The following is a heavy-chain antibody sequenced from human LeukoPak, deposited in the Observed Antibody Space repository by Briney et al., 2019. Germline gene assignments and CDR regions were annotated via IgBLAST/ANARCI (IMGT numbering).Heavy chain of an antibody. D-gene: IGHD2-2*02. V-gene: IGHV3-48*03. Sequence: PGGSLRLSCAASGFTFSSYEMNWVRQAPGKGLEWVSYISSSGSTIYYADSVKGRFTISRDNSNNTLYLQMNSLRAEDTAIYYCATIPLKGSEYFPHWGQGTLVTVSS. CDR2: ISSSGSTI. J-gene: IGHJ1*01. CDR1: GFTFSSYE. CDR3: ATIPLKGSEYFPH.